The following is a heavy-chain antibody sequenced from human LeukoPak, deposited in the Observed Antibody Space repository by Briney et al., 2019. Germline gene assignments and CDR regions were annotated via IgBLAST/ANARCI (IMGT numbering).Heavy chain of an antibody. V-gene: IGHV3-23*01. CDR3: ARDSAAYSSSYFAY. D-gene: IGHD6-13*01. J-gene: IGHJ4*02. CDR1: GFTFSSYA. Sequence: PGGSLRLSCAASGFTFSSYAMSWVRQAPGKGLEWVSAIGGDGGSTYYADSVKGRFTISRDNSKNTLYLHMDSLRAEDTAVYYCARDSAAYSSSYFAYWGQGILVTVSS. CDR2: IGGDGGST.